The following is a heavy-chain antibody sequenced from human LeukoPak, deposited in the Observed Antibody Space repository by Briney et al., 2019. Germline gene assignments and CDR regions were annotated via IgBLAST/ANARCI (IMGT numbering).Heavy chain of an antibody. D-gene: IGHD6-6*01. CDR3: ARGRQLGNWYFDL. Sequence: GRSLRLSCAASGFTFSDYSMNWVRQAPGKGLEWVSYISSSSSTIYYADSVKGRFTISRDNAKNSLYLQMNSLRAEDTAVYYCARGRQLGNWYFDLWGRGTLVTVSS. V-gene: IGHV3-48*04. CDR1: GFTFSDYS. CDR2: ISSSSSTI. J-gene: IGHJ2*01.